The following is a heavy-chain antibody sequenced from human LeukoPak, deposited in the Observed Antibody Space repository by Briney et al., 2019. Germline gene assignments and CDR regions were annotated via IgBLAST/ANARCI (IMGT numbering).Heavy chain of an antibody. CDR3: ARERTDFWSGSDYYGMDV. CDR2: INPNSGGT. J-gene: IGHJ6*02. CDR1: GYTFTGYY. V-gene: IGHV1-2*02. Sequence: ASVKVSCKASGYTFTGYYMHWVRQAPGQGLERMGWINPNSGGTNYAQKFQSRVTMTRDTSISTAYMELSRLRSDDTAVYYCARERTDFWSGSDYYGMDVWGQGTTVTVSS. D-gene: IGHD3-3*01.